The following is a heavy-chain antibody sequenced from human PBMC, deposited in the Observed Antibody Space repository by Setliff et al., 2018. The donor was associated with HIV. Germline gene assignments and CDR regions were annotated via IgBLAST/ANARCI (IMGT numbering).Heavy chain of an antibody. CDR2: ISAYTGNT. J-gene: IGHJ3*02. V-gene: IGHV1-18*01. CDR1: GYSVATHG. CDR3: ARVRTLDTPVDAFDI. Sequence: ASVKVSCKTSGYSVATHGLSWVRQAPGEGLEWMGWISAYTGNTNYAQKFHGRVTMTTDTSTTTAYMELRSLRSDDTAVYYCARVRTLDTPVDAFDIWGQGTMVTVSS. D-gene: IGHD2-15*01.